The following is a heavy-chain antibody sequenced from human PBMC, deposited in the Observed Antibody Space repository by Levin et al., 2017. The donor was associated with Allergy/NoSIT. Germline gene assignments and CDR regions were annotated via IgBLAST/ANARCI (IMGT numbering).Heavy chain of an antibody. D-gene: IGHD3-10*01. V-gene: IGHV4-34*01. Sequence: ASETLSLTCAVYGGSFSGYYWSWIRQPPGKGLEWIGEINHSGSTNYNPSLKSRVTISVDTSKNQFSLKLSSVTAADTAVYYCARSGYYGSGSYFPRNWFDPWGQGTLVTVSS. CDR3: ARSGYYGSGSYFPRNWFDP. CDR1: GGSFSGYY. J-gene: IGHJ5*02. CDR2: INHSGST.